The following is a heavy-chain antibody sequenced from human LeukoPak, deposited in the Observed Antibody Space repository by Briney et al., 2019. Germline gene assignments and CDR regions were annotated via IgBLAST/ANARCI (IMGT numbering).Heavy chain of an antibody. CDR3: ARGAYCGGDCYFDY. V-gene: IGHV4-59*10. D-gene: IGHD2-21*02. CDR2: IYASGTT. J-gene: IGHJ4*02. Sequence: SETLSLTCAVYGGSFSGYYWSWIRQPPGKGLEWIGRIYASGTTNYNPSLKSRVTMSLDTSKNQFSLKVTSVTAADTAVYYCARGAYCGGDCYFDYWGQGTLVTVSS. CDR1: GGSFSGYY.